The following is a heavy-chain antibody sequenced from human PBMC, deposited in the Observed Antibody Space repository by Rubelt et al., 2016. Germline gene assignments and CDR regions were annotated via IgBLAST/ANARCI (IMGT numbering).Heavy chain of an antibody. J-gene: IGHJ4*02. V-gene: IGHV3-53*04. CDR3: ARDGSSRNKAFDY. CDR2: SGGST. Sequence: SGGSTYYADSVKGRFTTSRHNSKNTLYLQMNSLRAEDTAVYYCARDGSSRNKAFDYWGQGTLVTVSS. D-gene: IGHD6-6*01.